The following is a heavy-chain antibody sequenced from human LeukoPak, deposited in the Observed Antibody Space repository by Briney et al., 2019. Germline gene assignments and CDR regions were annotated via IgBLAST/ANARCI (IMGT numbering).Heavy chain of an antibody. D-gene: IGHD3-22*01. Sequence: ASVKVSCKASGYTFTSYDINWVRQATGQGLEWMGRMNPNSGNTGYAQKFQGRVTMTRNTSISTAYMELSSLRSEDTAVYYCYISSGYYEFAFDIWGQGTMVTVSS. V-gene: IGHV1-8*01. J-gene: IGHJ3*02. CDR2: MNPNSGNT. CDR3: YISSGYYEFAFDI. CDR1: GYTFTSYD.